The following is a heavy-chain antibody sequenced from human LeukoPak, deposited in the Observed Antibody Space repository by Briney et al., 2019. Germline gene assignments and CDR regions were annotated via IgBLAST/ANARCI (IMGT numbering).Heavy chain of an antibody. CDR2: ISSSSSTI. J-gene: IGHJ4*02. V-gene: IGHV3-48*01. Sequence: QTGGSLRLSCTTSGFAFSNYAMNWVRQAPGKGLEWVSYISSSSSTIYYADSVKGRFTISRDNAKNSLYLQMNSLRAEDTAVYYCARDGDGYSYGPTDYWGQGTLVTVSS. D-gene: IGHD5-18*01. CDR1: GFAFSNYA. CDR3: ARDGDGYSYGPTDY.